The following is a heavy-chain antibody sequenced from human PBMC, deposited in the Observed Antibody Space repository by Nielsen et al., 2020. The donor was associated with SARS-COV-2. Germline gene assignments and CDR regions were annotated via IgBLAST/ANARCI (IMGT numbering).Heavy chain of an antibody. D-gene: IGHD6-13*01. Sequence: SETLSLTCTVSGGSISSYYWSWIRQPPGKGLEWIGYIYYSGSTNYNPSLKSRVTISVDTSKNQFSLKLSSVTAADTAVYYFARGGIAAAALWRHWGQGTLVNVSS. CDR3: ARGGIAAAALWRH. CDR2: IYYSGST. CDR1: GGSISSYY. V-gene: IGHV4-59*01. J-gene: IGHJ4*02.